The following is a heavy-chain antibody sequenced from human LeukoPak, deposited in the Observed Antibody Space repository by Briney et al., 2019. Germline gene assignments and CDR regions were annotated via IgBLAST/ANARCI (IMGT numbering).Heavy chain of an antibody. CDR2: ISSSGSTI. V-gene: IGHV3-48*03. Sequence: GGSLRLSCAASGFTFSSYEMNWVRQAPGKGLEWVSYISSSGSTIYYADSVKGRFTISRDNAKNSLYLQMNSLRAEDTAVYYCAKDPVSAAGGYWGQGTLVTVSS. CDR3: AKDPVSAAGGY. J-gene: IGHJ4*02. CDR1: GFTFSSYE. D-gene: IGHD6-13*01.